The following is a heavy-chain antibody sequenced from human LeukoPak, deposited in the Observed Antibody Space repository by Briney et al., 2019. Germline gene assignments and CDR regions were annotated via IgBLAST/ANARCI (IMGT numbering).Heavy chain of an antibody. V-gene: IGHV3-43D*03. CDR1: GFTFDDYA. Sequence: GGALRLSCAASGFTFDDYAMHWVRQAPGKGVEWVSLISWDGGSTYYADSVKGRFTISRDNSKNSLYLQMNSLRVEDTAVYYCARGDNWGSPYYFDYWGQGTLVTVSS. CDR3: ARGDNWGSPYYFDY. D-gene: IGHD7-27*01. CDR2: ISWDGGST. J-gene: IGHJ4*02.